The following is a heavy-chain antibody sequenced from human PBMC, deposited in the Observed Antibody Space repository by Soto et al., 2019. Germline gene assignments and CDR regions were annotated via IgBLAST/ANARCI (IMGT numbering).Heavy chain of an antibody. CDR1: GFTFSSYA. J-gene: IGHJ3*02. D-gene: IGHD2-15*01. Sequence: EVQLLESGGGLVQPGGSLRLSCAASGFTFSSYAMSWVRQAPGKGLEWVSAISGSGGSTYYADSVKGRFTIPRDNSKNPRYLQMNSLSAEDRAVYYYAKDRPQLGYCSGGSCYSAPDAFDIWGQGTMVTVSS. V-gene: IGHV3-23*01. CDR2: ISGSGGST. CDR3: AKDRPQLGYCSGGSCYSAPDAFDI.